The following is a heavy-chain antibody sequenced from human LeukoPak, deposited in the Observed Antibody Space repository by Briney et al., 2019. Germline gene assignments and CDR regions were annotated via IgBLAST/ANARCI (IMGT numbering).Heavy chain of an antibody. V-gene: IGHV1-18*01. D-gene: IGHD1-26*01. Sequence: ASAKVSCKASGYTFTSYGISWVRQAPGQGLEWMGWISAYNGNTNYAQKFQGRVTMTRDTSTSTVYMELSSLRSEDTAVYYCAILKWGLLFSNDYWGQGTLVTVSS. J-gene: IGHJ4*02. CDR2: ISAYNGNT. CDR1: GYTFTSYG. CDR3: AILKWGLLFSNDY.